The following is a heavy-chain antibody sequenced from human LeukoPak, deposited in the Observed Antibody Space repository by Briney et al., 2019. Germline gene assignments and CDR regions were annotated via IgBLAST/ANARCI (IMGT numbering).Heavy chain of an antibody. CDR2: IYYSGST. J-gene: IGHJ5*02. CDR3: ARGEYGSGSYYNVLFDP. CDR1: GGSISSYY. D-gene: IGHD3-10*01. Sequence: SETLSLTCTVSGGSISSYYWSWLRQPPGKGLEWIGYIYYSGSTNYNPSLKSRVTISVATSKTQFSLKLNSVTAADTAVYYCARGEYGSGSYYNVLFDPWGQGTLVTVSS. V-gene: IGHV4-59*01.